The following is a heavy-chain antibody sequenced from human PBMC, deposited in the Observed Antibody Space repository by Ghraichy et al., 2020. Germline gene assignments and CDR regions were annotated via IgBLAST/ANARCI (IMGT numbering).Heavy chain of an antibody. J-gene: IGHJ4*02. Sequence: LSLTCAASGFIFSTSWMHWVRQAPGMGLVWVSRINVDGANTDYADSVKGRFTISRDNAKNTVYLQMNSLRTEATAFYDCANFGDGLGAEAPRDYWGQGTLVTISS. CDR2: INVDGANT. CDR3: ANFGDGLGAEAPRDY. D-gene: IGHD3-16*01. CDR1: GFIFSTSW. V-gene: IGHV3-74*01.